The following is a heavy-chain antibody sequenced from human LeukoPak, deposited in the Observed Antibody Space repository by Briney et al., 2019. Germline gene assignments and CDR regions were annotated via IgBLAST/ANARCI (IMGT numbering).Heavy chain of an antibody. V-gene: IGHV3-73*01. Sequence: GGSLRLSCAASGFTFSGSAMHWVRQASRKGLEWVGRIRSKANSYATAYAASVKGRFTISRDDSKNTAYLQMNSLKTEDTAVYYCTRSYDRTTVTTTVNWFDPWGQGTLVTVSS. CDR3: TRSYDRTTVTTTVNWFDP. J-gene: IGHJ5*02. D-gene: IGHD4-17*01. CDR1: GFTFSGSA. CDR2: IRSKANSYAT.